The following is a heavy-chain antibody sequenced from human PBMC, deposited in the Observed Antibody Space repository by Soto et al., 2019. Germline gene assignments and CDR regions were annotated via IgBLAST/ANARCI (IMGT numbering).Heavy chain of an antibody. CDR1: GFTFSSYG. CDR2: IWCDGSNK. Sequence: QVQLVESGGGVVQPGRSLRLSCAASGFTFSSYGMHWVRQAPGTGLEWVAGIWCDGSNKYYADSVKGRFTISRDNSKNTLYLQMNSLRAEDTAVYYCSRDGRSVDTAMVLLDGDGYYYYGMDVWGQGTTVTVSS. V-gene: IGHV3-33*01. J-gene: IGHJ6*02. D-gene: IGHD5-18*01. CDR3: SRDGRSVDTAMVLLDGDGYYYYGMDV.